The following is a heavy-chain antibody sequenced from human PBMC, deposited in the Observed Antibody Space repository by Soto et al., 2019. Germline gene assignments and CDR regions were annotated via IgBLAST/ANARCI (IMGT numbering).Heavy chain of an antibody. CDR1: GFTFSSYS. V-gene: IGHV3-21*01. CDR3: ARAYGGAKDWFDP. CDR2: ISSSSSYI. D-gene: IGHD4-17*01. Sequence: GGSLRLSCAASGFTFSSYSMNWVRQAPGKGLEWVSSISSSSSYIYYADSVKGRFTISRDNAKNSLYLQMNSLRAEDTAVYYCARAYGGAKDWFDPWGQGTLVTVSS. J-gene: IGHJ5*02.